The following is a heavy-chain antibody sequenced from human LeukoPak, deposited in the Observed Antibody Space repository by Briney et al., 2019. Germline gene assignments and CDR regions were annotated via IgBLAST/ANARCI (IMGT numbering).Heavy chain of an antibody. Sequence: GGSLRLSCAASGFTFSSYSMNWVRQAPGKGLEWVASISSSSSYIYYADSVKGRFTISRDNAKNSLYLQMNSLRAEDTAVYYCARDSKGGIAAAGADYWGQGTLVTVSS. CDR2: ISSSSSYI. D-gene: IGHD6-13*01. V-gene: IGHV3-21*01. J-gene: IGHJ4*02. CDR1: GFTFSSYS. CDR3: ARDSKGGIAAAGADY.